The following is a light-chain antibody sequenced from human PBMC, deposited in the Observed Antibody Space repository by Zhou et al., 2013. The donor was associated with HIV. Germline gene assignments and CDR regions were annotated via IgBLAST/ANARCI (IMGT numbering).Light chain of an antibody. CDR1: QSLTSN. CDR3: QHYNNWPPIT. Sequence: EIVLTQSPATLSVFPGERATLSCRASQSLTSNVAWYQQKPGQAPRLLVYGASTRATGIPARFSGSGSGTEFTLTISSMQSEDVAVYYCQHYNNWPPITFGQGTRL. J-gene: IGKJ5*01. V-gene: IGKV3-15*01. CDR2: GAS.